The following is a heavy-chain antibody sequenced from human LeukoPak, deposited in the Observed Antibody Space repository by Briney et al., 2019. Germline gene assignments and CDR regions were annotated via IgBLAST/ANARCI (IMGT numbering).Heavy chain of an antibody. V-gene: IGHV3-21*01. Sequence: GGSLRLSCAASGFTFSSYSMNWVRQAPGKGLEWVSSISSSSSYIYYADSVKGRFTISRDNAKNSLYLQMNSPRAEDTAVYYCASGHDDYYYYMDVWGKGTTVTVSS. D-gene: IGHD3-3*01. CDR2: ISSSSSYI. J-gene: IGHJ6*03. CDR3: ASGHDDYYYYMDV. CDR1: GFTFSSYS.